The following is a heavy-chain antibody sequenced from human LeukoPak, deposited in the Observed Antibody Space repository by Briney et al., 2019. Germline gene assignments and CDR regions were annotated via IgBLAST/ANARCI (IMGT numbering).Heavy chain of an antibody. V-gene: IGHV4-39*07. CDR1: GDSISNSRYY. J-gene: IGHJ2*01. CDR3: ARDRWHYWYFDL. Sequence: SETLSLTCTVSGDSISNSRYYWGWIRQPPGKGLEWIANIYYSGSTNYNPSLKSRVTISVDTSKNQFSLKLSSVTAADTAVYYCARDRWHYWYFDLWGRGTLVSVSS. CDR2: IYYSGST. D-gene: IGHD5-24*01.